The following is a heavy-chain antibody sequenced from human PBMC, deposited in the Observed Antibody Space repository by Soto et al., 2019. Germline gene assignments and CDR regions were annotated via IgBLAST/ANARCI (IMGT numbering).Heavy chain of an antibody. CDR2: VNPDGTTT. CDR3: ARDLAGVDDS. D-gene: IGHD7-27*01. J-gene: IGHJ4*02. Sequence: EVQLVESGGGLVQPGGSLRLSCAASGFTFSTYWMHWVLQVPGKGLVWVSRVNPDGTTTNYAASVKGRFTISRDNAKNTLNLQMNSLRVDDTAVYFCARDLAGVDDSWGQGTLVTVSS. V-gene: IGHV3-74*01. CDR1: GFTFSTYW.